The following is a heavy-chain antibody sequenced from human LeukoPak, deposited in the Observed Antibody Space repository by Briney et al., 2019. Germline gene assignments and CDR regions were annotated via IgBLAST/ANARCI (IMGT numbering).Heavy chain of an antibody. V-gene: IGHV3-20*01. CDR2: INWNGGNT. CDR1: GFTFSSYA. J-gene: IGHJ5*02. D-gene: IGHD3-10*01. Sequence: GGSLRLSCAASGFTFSSYAMSWVRQAPGKGLEWVSGINWNGGNTGYADSVKGRFTISRDNAKNSPYLQMNSLRAEDTALYHCARDRDGSGSFEVWFDPWGQGTLVTVSS. CDR3: ARDRDGSGSFEVWFDP.